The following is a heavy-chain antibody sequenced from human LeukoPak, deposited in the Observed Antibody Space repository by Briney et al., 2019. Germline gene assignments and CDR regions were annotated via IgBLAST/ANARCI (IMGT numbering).Heavy chain of an antibody. CDR2: IYYSGST. D-gene: IGHD5-18*01. CDR3: ARTTEGGYTYDYFYYYYMDV. Sequence: SETLSLTCTVSGGSISSYYWSWIRQPPGKGLEWIGYIYYSGSTNYNPSLKSRVTILVDKSKDQSSLKLSSVTAADTAVYYCARTTEGGYTYDYFYYYYMDVWAKGPRSPSP. V-gene: IGHV4-59*01. J-gene: IGHJ6*03. CDR1: GGSISSYY.